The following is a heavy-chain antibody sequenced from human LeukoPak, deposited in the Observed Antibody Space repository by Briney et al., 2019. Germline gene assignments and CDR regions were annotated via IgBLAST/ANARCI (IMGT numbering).Heavy chain of an antibody. D-gene: IGHD6-13*01. V-gene: IGHV4-31*03. CDR2: TYYSGSP. CDR3: ARETQGYTRGGWHYGMDV. J-gene: IGHJ6*02. CDR1: GGSINSDGYY. Sequence: TQTLSLTCTVSGGSINSDGYYWTWIRQHPGKGLEWIGYTYYSGSPDYNPSLKSRVTISVDTSKNQFSLKLTYVTDADTAVYYCARETQGYTRGGWHYGMDVWGQGTTVTVSS.